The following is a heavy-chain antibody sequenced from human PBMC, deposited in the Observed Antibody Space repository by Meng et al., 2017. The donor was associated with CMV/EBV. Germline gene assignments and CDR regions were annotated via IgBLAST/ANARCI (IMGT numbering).Heavy chain of an antibody. CDR1: GFIFSSYD. D-gene: IGHD3-3*01. Sequence: GGSLRLSCAASGFIFSSYDMHWVRQATGKGLEWVSAIGTAGDTYYPDSVKGRFTISRDNAKNSLYLQMNSLRAEDTAVYYCARDCRVTIFGSYYYGMDVWGQGTTVTVSS. CDR2: IGTAGDT. CDR3: ARDCRVTIFGSYYYGMDV. V-gene: IGHV3-13*01. J-gene: IGHJ6*02.